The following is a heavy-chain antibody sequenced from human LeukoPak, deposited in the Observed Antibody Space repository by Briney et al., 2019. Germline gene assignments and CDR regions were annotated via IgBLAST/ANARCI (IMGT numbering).Heavy chain of an antibody. CDR2: ISDSGGNP. V-gene: IGHV3-23*01. CDR3: AKIDYTINA. CDR1: GFSFSSYA. D-gene: IGHD3-3*01. Sequence: GGSLRLSCAASGFSFSSYAMSWVRQAPGKGLKWVSSISDSGGNPYYADSVKGRFAISRDNSKNTLYLHMDSLRAEDTALYYCAKIDYTINAWGQGTLVTVSS. J-gene: IGHJ5*02.